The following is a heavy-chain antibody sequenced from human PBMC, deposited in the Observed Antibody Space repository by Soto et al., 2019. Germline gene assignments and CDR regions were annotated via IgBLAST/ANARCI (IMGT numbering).Heavy chain of an antibody. J-gene: IGHJ3*02. Sequence: GESLKISCAASGFTFSNAWMSWVRQAPGKGLEWVGRIKSKTDGGTTDYAAPVKGRFTISRDDSKNTLYLQMNSLKTEDTAVYYCTTDYAVGAVGWYDAFDIWGQGTMVTVSS. CDR1: GFTFSNAW. V-gene: IGHV3-15*01. CDR2: IKSKTDGGTT. D-gene: IGHD6-19*01. CDR3: TTDYAVGAVGWYDAFDI.